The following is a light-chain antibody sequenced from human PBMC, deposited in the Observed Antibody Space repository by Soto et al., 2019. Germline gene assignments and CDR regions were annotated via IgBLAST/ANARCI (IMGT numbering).Light chain of an antibody. Sequence: QSVLTQPPSVSGAPGQRVTISCTGSSSNIGAGYDVHWYQQLPGTAPKLLIYGNSNRPSGVPDRFSGSKSGTSASLAITGLQAEDEADYYCQSYASSLSGSKFGGGTKVTVL. CDR3: QSYASSLSGSK. CDR1: SSNIGAGYD. CDR2: GNS. J-gene: IGLJ2*01. V-gene: IGLV1-40*01.